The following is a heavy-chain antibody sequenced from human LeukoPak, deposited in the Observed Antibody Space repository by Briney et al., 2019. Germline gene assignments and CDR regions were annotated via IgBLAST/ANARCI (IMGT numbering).Heavy chain of an antibody. CDR1: GFPFSIYW. CDR3: ARAYYDLLTDYYYYMDV. Sequence: QPGGSLRLSCAASGFPFSIYWMHWVRQAPGKGLVWVSRIKSDGCSTSYADSVKGRFTISRDNDKNTLYLQMNSMRAEDAAVYYCARAYYDLLTDYYYYMDVWGKGTTVTVSS. D-gene: IGHD3-9*01. V-gene: IGHV3-74*01. CDR2: IKSDGCST. J-gene: IGHJ6*03.